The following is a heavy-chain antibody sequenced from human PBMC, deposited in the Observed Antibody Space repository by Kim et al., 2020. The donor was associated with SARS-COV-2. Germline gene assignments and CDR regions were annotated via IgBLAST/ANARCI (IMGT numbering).Heavy chain of an antibody. CDR2: IIPIFGTA. Sequence: SVKVSCKASGGTFSSYAISWVRQAPGQGLEWMGGIIPIFGTANYAQKFQGRVTITADESTSTAYMELSSLRSEDTAVYYCAREPSPQLLVPPYYYGMDVWGQGTTVTVSS. CDR3: AREPSPQLLVPPYYYGMDV. D-gene: IGHD6-13*01. CDR1: GGTFSSYA. J-gene: IGHJ6*02. V-gene: IGHV1-69*13.